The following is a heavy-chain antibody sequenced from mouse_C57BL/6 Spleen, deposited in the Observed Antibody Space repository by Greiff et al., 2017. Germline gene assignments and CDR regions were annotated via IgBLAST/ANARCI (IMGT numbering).Heavy chain of an antibody. V-gene: IGHV1-55*01. CDR3: ARWMVTTTGDY. CDR2: IYPGSGST. J-gene: IGHJ2*01. D-gene: IGHD2-2*01. CDR1: GYTFTSYW. Sequence: QVQLQQSGAELVKPGASVKMSCKASGYTFTSYWITWVKQRPGQGLEWIGDIYPGSGSTNYNEKFKSKATLTVDTSSSTAYMQLSSLTSEDSAVYYCARWMVTTTGDYWGQGTTLTVSS.